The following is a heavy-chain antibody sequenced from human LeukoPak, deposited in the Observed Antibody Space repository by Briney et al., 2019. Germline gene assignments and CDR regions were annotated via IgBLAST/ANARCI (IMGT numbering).Heavy chain of an antibody. CDR1: GGSISSGGYY. CDR3: ARGGLFCSSTSCYKVRGYFQH. CDR2: IYYSGST. V-gene: IGHV4-61*08. D-gene: IGHD2-2*02. Sequence: SETLSLTCTVSGGSISSGGYYWSWIRQHPGKGLEWIGYIYYSGSTNYNPSLKSRVTISVDTSKNQFSLKLSSVTAADTAVYYCARGGLFCSSTSCYKVRGYFQHWGQGTLVTVSS. J-gene: IGHJ1*01.